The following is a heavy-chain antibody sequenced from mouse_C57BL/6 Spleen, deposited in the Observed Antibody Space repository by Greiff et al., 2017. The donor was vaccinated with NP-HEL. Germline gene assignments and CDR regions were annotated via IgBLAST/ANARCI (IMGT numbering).Heavy chain of an antibody. CDR1: GFSLTSYG. J-gene: IGHJ1*03. D-gene: IGHD1-1*01. V-gene: IGHV2-2*01. CDR3: ARKDYGSRGGYFDV. CDR2: IWSGGST. Sequence: VKLMESGPGLVQPSQSLSITCTVSGFSLTSYGVHWVRQSPGKGLEWLGVIWSGGSTDYNAAFISRLSISKDNSKSQVFFKMNSLQADDTAIYYCARKDYGSRGGYFDVWGTGTTVTVSS.